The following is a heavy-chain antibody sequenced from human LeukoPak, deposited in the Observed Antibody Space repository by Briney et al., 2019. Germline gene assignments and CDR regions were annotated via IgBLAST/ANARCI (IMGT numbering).Heavy chain of an antibody. V-gene: IGHV3-23*01. CDR2: ISGSGGNA. J-gene: IGHJ5*02. CDR1: GFTFSSYA. D-gene: IGHD6-19*01. CDR3: VKDRWSSGWNWFDP. Sequence: GGSLRLSCAASGFTFSSYAMSWVRQAPGKGLEWVSAISGSGGNAYYADSVKGRFTISRDNSKNTLYLQMNSLRAEDTAVYYCVKDRWSSGWNWFDPWGQGTLVTVSS.